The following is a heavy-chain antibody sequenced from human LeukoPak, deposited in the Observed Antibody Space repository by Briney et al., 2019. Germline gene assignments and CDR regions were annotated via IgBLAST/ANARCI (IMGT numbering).Heavy chain of an antibody. CDR1: GGSISSYY. J-gene: IGHJ4*02. Sequence: SETLSLTCTVSGGSISSYYWSWIRQPPGKGLEWIGYIYYSGSTNYNPALKSRVTISVDTSKNQFSLKLSFVTAADTAVYYCARKPERYYYGSGSPLYFDYWGQGTLVTVSS. V-gene: IGHV4-59*01. CDR3: ARKPERYYYGSGSPLYFDY. D-gene: IGHD3-10*01. CDR2: IYYSGST.